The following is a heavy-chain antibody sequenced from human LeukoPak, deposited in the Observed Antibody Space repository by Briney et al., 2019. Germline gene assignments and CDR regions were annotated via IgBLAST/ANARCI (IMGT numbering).Heavy chain of an antibody. V-gene: IGHV4-4*09. Sequence: SETLSLTCTVSGGSISSYYWSWIRQPPGKGLEWIGYIYTSGSTNYNPSLKSRVTISVDTSKNQFSLKLSSVTAADTVVYYCAGANWNFDYWGQGTLVTVSS. CDR2: IYTSGST. D-gene: IGHD4/OR15-4a*01. CDR1: GGSISSYY. J-gene: IGHJ4*02. CDR3: AGANWNFDY.